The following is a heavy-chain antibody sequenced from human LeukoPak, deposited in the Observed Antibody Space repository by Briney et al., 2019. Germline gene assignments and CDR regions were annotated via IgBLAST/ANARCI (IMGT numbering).Heavy chain of an antibody. J-gene: IGHJ4*02. CDR2: ISGSGGST. CDR1: GFTFSSYA. D-gene: IGHD6-19*01. Sequence: PGGSLRLSCAASGFTFSSYAMSWVRQAPGKGLEWVSAISGSGGSTYYADSVKGRFTISRDNSKNTLHLQMNSLRAEDTAVYYCAKDQYSSGWYTSSDYWGQGTLVTVSS. V-gene: IGHV3-23*01. CDR3: AKDQYSSGWYTSSDY.